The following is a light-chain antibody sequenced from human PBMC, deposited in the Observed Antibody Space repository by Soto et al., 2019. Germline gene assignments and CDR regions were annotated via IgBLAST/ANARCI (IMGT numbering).Light chain of an antibody. CDR3: SSYTSGSTWV. CDR1: SSDVGGYHY. Sequence: QSVLTQPASVSGSPGQSITISCTGTSSDVGGYHYVSWYQQRPGKAPKLIIYDVSNRPSGVSDRFSGSKSGNTASLTISGLQAEDEADYYCSSYTSGSTWVFGGGTKLNVL. V-gene: IGLV2-14*01. CDR2: DVS. J-gene: IGLJ3*02.